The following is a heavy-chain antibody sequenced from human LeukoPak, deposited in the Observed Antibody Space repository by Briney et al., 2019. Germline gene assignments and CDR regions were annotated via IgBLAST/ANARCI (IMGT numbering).Heavy chain of an antibody. V-gene: IGHV4-39*07. Sequence: SETPSLTCTVSGGSISSSSYYWGWIRQPPGKGLEWIGSIYYSGSTYYNPSLKSRVTISVDTSKNQFSLKLSSVTAADTAVYYCARCSSTSCRFDYWGQGTLVTVSS. J-gene: IGHJ4*02. CDR3: ARCSSTSCRFDY. CDR1: GGSISSSSYY. CDR2: IYYSGST. D-gene: IGHD2-2*01.